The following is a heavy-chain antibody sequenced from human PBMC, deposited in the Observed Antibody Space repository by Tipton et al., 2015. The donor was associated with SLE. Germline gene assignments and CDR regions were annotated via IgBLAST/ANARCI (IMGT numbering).Heavy chain of an antibody. CDR2: ISYSETT. CDR1: GGSISSHY. D-gene: IGHD2-15*01. Sequence: TLSLTCTVSGGSISSHYWGWIRQPPGKGLEWIGYISYSETTNYNPSLKRRVTISVDTSKHQFSLKLRSVTAADTAVYYCAGAWQGYCSGGTCYVLDYWGQGTLVTVSS. CDR3: AGAWQGYCSGGTCYVLDY. V-gene: IGHV4-59*11. J-gene: IGHJ4*02.